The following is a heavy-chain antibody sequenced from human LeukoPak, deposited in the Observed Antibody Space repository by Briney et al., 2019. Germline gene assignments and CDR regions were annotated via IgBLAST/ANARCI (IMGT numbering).Heavy chain of an antibody. V-gene: IGHV4-4*07. J-gene: IGHJ3*02. CDR1: GGSVSSYC. D-gene: IGHD6-19*01. CDR2: VYTSGTT. CDR3: ATSGSGWATKKDALEI. Sequence: SETLSLTCIVSGGSVSSYCWSWIRQPAGKGLEWIGRVYTSGTTYYNPSLRSRVTVSVDTSTNQFSLKMTSMTAADTAVYYCATSGSGWATKKDALEIWGQGTTVTVSS.